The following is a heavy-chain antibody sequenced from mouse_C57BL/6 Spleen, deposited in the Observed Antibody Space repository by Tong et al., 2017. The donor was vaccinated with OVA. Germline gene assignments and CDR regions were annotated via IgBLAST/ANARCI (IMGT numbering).Heavy chain of an antibody. J-gene: IGHJ4*01. D-gene: IGHD1-1*01. CDR1: GYSITSGYD. CDR3: ARGDYGAYDYAMDY. CDR2: ISYSGST. V-gene: IGHV3-1*01. Sequence: EVQLQESGPGMVKPSQSLSLTCTVTGYSITSGYDWHWIRHFPGNKLEWMGYISYSGSTNYNPSLKSRISITHDTSKNHFFLKLNSVTTEDTATYYCARGDYGAYDYAMDYWGQGTSVTVSS.